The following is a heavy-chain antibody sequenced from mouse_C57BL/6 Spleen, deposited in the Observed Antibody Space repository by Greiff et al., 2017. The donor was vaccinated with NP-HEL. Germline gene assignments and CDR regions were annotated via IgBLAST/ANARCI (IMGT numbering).Heavy chain of an antibody. V-gene: IGHV1-69*01. Sequence: VQLQQPGAELVMPGASVQLSCKASGYTFTSYWMHWVKQRPGQGLEWIGEIDPSDSYTNYNQKFKGKSTLTVDKSSSTAYLQLSSLTSEDSAVYYCARRGLRREFAYWGQGTLVTVSA. CDR1: GYTFTSYW. CDR2: IDPSDSYT. J-gene: IGHJ3*01. CDR3: ARRGLRREFAY. D-gene: IGHD2-4*01.